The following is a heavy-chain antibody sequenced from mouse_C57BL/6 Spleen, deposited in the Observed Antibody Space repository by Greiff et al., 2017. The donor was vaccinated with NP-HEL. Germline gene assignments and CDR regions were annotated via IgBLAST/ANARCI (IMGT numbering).Heavy chain of an antibody. CDR3: ASHYSNPYAMDY. Sequence: VKLVESGAELVKPGASVKMSCKASGYTFTTYPIEWMKQNHGKSLEWIGNFHPYNDDTKYNEKFKGKATLTVEKSSSTVYLELSRLTSDDSAVYYCASHYSNPYAMDYWGQGTSVTVSS. CDR2: FHPYNDDT. D-gene: IGHD2-5*01. J-gene: IGHJ4*01. V-gene: IGHV1-47*01. CDR1: GYTFTTYP.